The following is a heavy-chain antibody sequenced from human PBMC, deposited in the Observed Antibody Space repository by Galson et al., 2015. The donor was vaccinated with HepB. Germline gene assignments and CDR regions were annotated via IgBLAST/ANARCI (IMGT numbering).Heavy chain of an antibody. Sequence: VKVSCKASGGTFRTSSTLWVRQAPGQGLEWVGGINPIFRVSNYAQRFQGRVTITADESATTAYMELTSLRSEDTAIYYCATEGKNTDLWLDPWGQGTLLIVSS. V-gene: IGHV1-69*13. J-gene: IGHJ5*02. CDR3: ATEGKNTDLWLDP. CDR2: INPIFRVS. D-gene: IGHD2/OR15-2a*01. CDR1: GGTFRTSS.